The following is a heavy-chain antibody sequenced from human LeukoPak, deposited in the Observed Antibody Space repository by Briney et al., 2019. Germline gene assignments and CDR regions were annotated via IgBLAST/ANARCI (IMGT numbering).Heavy chain of an antibody. CDR2: IYYSGNA. CDR1: GGSITSGGHY. D-gene: IGHD5-12*01. CDR3: ARSAESGYADFDY. Sequence: SQTLSLTCTVSGGSITSGGHYWSWIRQHPGKGLEWIGYIYYSGNAYYNPSLKSRVTISVDTSKNQSSLKVSSVTAADTAVYYCARSAESGYADFDYWGQGTLVTVSS. V-gene: IGHV4-31*03. J-gene: IGHJ4*02.